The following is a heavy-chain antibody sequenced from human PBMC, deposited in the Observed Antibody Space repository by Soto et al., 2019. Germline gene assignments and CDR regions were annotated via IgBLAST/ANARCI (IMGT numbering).Heavy chain of an antibody. Sequence: QVQLVESGGGVVQPGRSLRLSCAASGFTFSSYGMHWVRQAPGKGLEWVAVIWYDGSNKYYADSVKGRFTISRDNSKNTLYLQMNSLRAEDTAVYYCARGYYYDSSGYQDYWGQGTLVTVSS. CDR2: IWYDGSNK. CDR1: GFTFSSYG. CDR3: ARGYYYDSSGYQDY. D-gene: IGHD3-22*01. J-gene: IGHJ4*02. V-gene: IGHV3-33*01.